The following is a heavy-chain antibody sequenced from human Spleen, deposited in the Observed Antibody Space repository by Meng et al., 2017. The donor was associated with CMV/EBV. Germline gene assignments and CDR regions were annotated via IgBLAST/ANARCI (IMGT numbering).Heavy chain of an antibody. V-gene: IGHV3-30*02. D-gene: IGHD3-16*02. CDR3: AKDDAYDYVWGSYRQGYFDY. J-gene: IGHJ4*02. Sequence: GGSLRLSCAASGFTFDDYDMGWVRQAPGKGLEWVAFIRYDGSNKYYADSVKGRFTISRDNSKNTLYLQMNSLRAEDTAVYYCAKDDAYDYVWGSYRQGYFDYWGQGTLVTVSS. CDR2: IRYDGSNK. CDR1: GFTFDDYD.